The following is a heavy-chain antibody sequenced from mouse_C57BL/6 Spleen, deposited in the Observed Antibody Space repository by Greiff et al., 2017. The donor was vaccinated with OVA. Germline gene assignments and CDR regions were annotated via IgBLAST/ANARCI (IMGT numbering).Heavy chain of an antibody. V-gene: IGHV1-52*01. J-gene: IGHJ2*01. CDR2: IDPSDSET. CDR3: ARQLRLRGTLYFDY. D-gene: IGHD3-2*02. Sequence: VQLQQPGAELVRPGSSVKLSCKASGYTFTSYWMHWVKQRPIQGLEWIGNIDPSDSETHYNQKFKDKATLTVDKSSSTAYMQLSSLTSEDSAVYYCARQLRLRGTLYFDYWGQGTTLTVSS. CDR1: GYTFTSYW.